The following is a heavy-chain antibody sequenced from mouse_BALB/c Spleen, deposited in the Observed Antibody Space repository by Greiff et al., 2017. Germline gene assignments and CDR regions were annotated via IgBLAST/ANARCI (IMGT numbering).Heavy chain of an antibody. CDR1: GYTFTDYN. CDR2: INPNNGGT. CDR3: ARSLYYSYAWFAY. D-gene: IGHD1-2*01. V-gene: IGHV1-18*01. J-gene: IGHJ3*01. Sequence: VQLQQSGPELVKPGASVKIPCKASGYTFTDYNMDWVKQSHGKSLEWIGDINPNNGGTIYNQKFKGKATLTVDKSSSTAYMELRSLTSEDTAVYYCARSLYYSYAWFAYWGQGTLVTVSA.